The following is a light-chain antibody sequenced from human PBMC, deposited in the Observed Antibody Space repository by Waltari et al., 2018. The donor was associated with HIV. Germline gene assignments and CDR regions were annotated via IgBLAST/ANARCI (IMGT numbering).Light chain of an antibody. CDR1: SSDVGGYNL. Sequence: QSALTQPASVSGSPGQSITISCTGTSSDVGGYNLVSWYQQHPGKAPKLMIYAVSKRPSGVSIRFSGPKAGNTASLTITGLQAEDEADYYCCAYAGSTTYVIFGGGTKLTVL. J-gene: IGLJ2*01. V-gene: IGLV2-23*02. CDR2: AVS. CDR3: CAYAGSTTYVI.